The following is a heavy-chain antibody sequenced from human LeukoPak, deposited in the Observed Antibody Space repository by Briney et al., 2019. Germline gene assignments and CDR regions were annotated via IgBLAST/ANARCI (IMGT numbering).Heavy chain of an antibody. D-gene: IGHD6-13*01. V-gene: IGHV4-4*07. CDR3: ARDGRGSDSSWYFDL. Sequence: SSETLSLTCTVSGGSISSNYWSWIRQPAGKGLEWVGRIYTSGSTNYSLPHKSRVTLAVDTSRNQFSLRLSSVTAADTAVYYCARDGRGSDSSWYFDLWGQGTLVTVCS. J-gene: IGHJ4*02. CDR2: IYTSGST. CDR1: GGSISSNY.